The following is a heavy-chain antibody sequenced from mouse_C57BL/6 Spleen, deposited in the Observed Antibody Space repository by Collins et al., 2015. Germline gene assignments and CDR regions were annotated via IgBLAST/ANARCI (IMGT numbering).Heavy chain of an antibody. CDR3: ARRLGGSPFDY. CDR2: IYPGSGST. V-gene: IGHV1-55*01. CDR1: GNTFTNYW. D-gene: IGHD1-1*02. Sequence: QVQLQQPGAELVKPGASVKMSCKASGNTFTNYWITWVKHRPAQGLEWIGDIYPGSGSTNYNAKFKSKATLTVDTSSSTAYMQLSSLTSEDSAVYYCARRLGGSPFDYWGQGTTLTVSS. J-gene: IGHJ2*01.